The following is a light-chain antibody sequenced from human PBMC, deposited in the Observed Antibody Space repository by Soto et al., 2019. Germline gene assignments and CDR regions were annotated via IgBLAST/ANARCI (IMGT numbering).Light chain of an antibody. CDR1: QTISSW. J-gene: IGKJ4*01. CDR3: QHYNTYSSLT. CDR2: KAS. V-gene: IGKV1-5*03. Sequence: DIQMTQSPSTLSGSVGDRVTITCRASQTISSWLAWYQQKPGKAPKLLIYKASTLKSGVPSRFSGSGSGTEFTLTISSLQPDDFATYYCQHYNTYSSLTFGGGTKVEIK.